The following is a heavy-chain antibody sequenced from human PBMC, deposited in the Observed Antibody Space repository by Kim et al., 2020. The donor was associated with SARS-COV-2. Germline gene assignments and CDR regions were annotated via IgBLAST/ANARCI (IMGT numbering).Heavy chain of an antibody. D-gene: IGHD1-20*01. CDR3: ARGRYNWNDGLDY. CDR1: CGSISSGGYY. V-gene: IGHV4-31*03. CDR2: IYYSGST. J-gene: IGHJ4*02. Sequence: SETLSLTCTVSCGSISSGGYYWSWIRQHPGKGLEWIGYIYYSGSTYYNPSLKSRVTISVDTSKNQFSLKLSSVTAADTAVYYCARGRYNWNDGLDYWGQGTLVTVSS.